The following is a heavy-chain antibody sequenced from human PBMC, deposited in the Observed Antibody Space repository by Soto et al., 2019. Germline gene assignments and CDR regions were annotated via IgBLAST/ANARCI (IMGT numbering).Heavy chain of an antibody. J-gene: IGHJ4*02. V-gene: IGHV1-3*01. CDR3: ARDRYYDFLSGLFDY. Sequence: SVKVSCKASGYTFTTYTMHWVRQAPGQRLEWMGWINAGNGNTKYSQKFQGRVTITRDTSASTAYMELSSLRSEDTAVYYCARDRYYDFLSGLFDYWGQGTLVTVSS. CDR1: GYTFTTYT. CDR2: INAGNGNT. D-gene: IGHD3-3*01.